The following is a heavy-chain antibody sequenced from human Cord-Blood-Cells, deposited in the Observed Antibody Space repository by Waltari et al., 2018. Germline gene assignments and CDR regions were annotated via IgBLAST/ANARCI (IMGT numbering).Heavy chain of an antibody. CDR1: GGTFSSYA. CDR2: IIPNVGTA. D-gene: IGHD3-22*01. V-gene: IGHV1-69*01. CDR3: ASNVRDRGSGYN. Sequence: QVQLVQSGAEVKKPGSSVKVSCKASGGTFSSYAISWVRQAPGQGLEWMGGIIPNVGTANDAQKFQGRGTITADESTSTAYMELSSLRSEDTAVYYCASNVRDRGSGYNWGQGTLVTVSS. J-gene: IGHJ4*02.